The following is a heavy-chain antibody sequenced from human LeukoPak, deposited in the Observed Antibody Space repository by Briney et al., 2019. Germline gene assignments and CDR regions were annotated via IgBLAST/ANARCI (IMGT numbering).Heavy chain of an antibody. CDR1: GFTFSSYA. J-gene: IGHJ3*02. CDR3: AKGYYYGLGSYYAPGAFDI. Sequence: GGSLRLSCAASGFTFSSYAMSWVRQAPGKGLEWVSAISGSGGSTYYADSVKGRFTISRDNSKNTLYLQMNSLRAEDTAVYYCAKGYYYGLGSYYAPGAFDIWGQGTMVTVSS. CDR2: ISGSGGST. D-gene: IGHD3-10*01. V-gene: IGHV3-23*01.